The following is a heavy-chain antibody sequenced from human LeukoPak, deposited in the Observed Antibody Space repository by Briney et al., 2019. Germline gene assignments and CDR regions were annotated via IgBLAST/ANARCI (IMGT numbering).Heavy chain of an antibody. V-gene: IGHV3-30*02. D-gene: IGHD1-1*01. CDR3: AKGWKSRRHPGEGHPPPTDY. CDR2: IRYDGSNK. Sequence: PGGSLRLSCAASGFTFSSYGMHWVRQAPGKGLEWVAFIRYDGSNKYYADSVKGRFTISRDNSKNTLYLQMNSLRAEDTAVYYCAKGWKSRRHPGEGHPPPTDYWGQGTLVTVSS. J-gene: IGHJ4*02. CDR1: GFTFSSYG.